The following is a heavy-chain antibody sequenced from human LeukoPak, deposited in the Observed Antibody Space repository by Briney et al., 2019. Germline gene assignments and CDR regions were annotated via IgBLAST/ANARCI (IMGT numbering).Heavy chain of an antibody. Sequence: AGGSLRLSCAAPGLIFSGYYMGWIRQAPGKGLEWVSYITSSGSMMYYADSVKGRFTISRDNAKNSLYVQMDSLRAEDTAIYYCARVRGYCSSTSCCPYYFDYWGQGTLVTVSS. CDR3: ARVRGYCSSTSCCPYYFDY. CDR1: GLIFSGYY. V-gene: IGHV3-11*01. CDR2: ITSSGSMM. J-gene: IGHJ4*02. D-gene: IGHD2-2*01.